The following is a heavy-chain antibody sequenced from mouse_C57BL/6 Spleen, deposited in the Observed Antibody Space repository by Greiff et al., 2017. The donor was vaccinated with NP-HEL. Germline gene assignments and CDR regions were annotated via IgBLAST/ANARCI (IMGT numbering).Heavy chain of an antibody. V-gene: IGHV1-82*01. CDR1: GYAFSSSW. D-gene: IGHD4-1*01. CDR2: IYPGDGDT. CDR3: ARSGTGTGAMGY. Sequence: ESGPELVKPGASVKISCKASGYAFSSSWMNWVKQRPGKGLEWIGRIYPGDGDTNYNGKFKGKATLTADKSSSTAYMQLSSLTSEDSAVYFCARSGTGTGAMGYWGQGTSVTVSS. J-gene: IGHJ4*01.